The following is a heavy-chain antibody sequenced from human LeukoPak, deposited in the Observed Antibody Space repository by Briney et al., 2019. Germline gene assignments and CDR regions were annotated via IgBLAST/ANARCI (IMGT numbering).Heavy chain of an antibody. D-gene: IGHD3-10*01. CDR2: IYYSGST. CDR3: GSGSYYFDY. V-gene: IGHV4-59*08. Sequence: KASETLSLTCTVSGGSISSNYWSWIRQPPGEGLECIGYIYYSGSTIYNPSLKSRVTISVDTSKNQFSLKLSSVTAADTAVYYCGSGSYYFDYWGQGTLVTVST. J-gene: IGHJ4*02. CDR1: GGSISSNY.